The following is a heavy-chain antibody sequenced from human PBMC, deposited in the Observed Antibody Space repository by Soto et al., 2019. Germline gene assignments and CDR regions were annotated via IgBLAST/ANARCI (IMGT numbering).Heavy chain of an antibody. CDR3: AREGSGYNF. V-gene: IGHV1-69*13. J-gene: IGHJ4*02. CDR2: IVPVFGRP. Sequence: GASVKVSCKASGGSFSNFGISWVRQAPGQGLEWMGGIVPVFGRPNYAQRFRGRLTITADESTSTGYMELISLRSDDMAVYYCAREGSGYNFWGQGTQVTVSS. D-gene: IGHD5-12*01. CDR1: GGSFSNFG.